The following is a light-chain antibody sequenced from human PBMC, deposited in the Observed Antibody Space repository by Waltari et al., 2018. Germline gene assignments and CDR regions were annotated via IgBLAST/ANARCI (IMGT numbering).Light chain of an antibody. CDR3: QHYNNWPPLT. CDR2: GAS. J-gene: IGKJ4*01. V-gene: IGKV3-15*01. CDR1: QSVSSN. Sequence: EIVMTQSPATLSVSPGEGATLSCRASQSVSSNLAWYQQKPGQAPRLLIYGASTRATGIPARFSGSGSGTEFTLTISSLQSGDFAVYYCQHYNNWPPLTFGGGTKVEIK.